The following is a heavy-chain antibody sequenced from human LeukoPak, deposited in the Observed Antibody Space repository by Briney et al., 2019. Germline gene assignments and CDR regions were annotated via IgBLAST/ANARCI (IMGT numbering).Heavy chain of an antibody. Sequence: SVKVSCKASGGTFSSYAISWVRQAPGQGLEWMGRIIPIFGTANYAQKFQARVTITTDESTSTAYMELSSLRSEDTAVYYCARVQLGIFDYWGQGTLVTVSS. D-gene: IGHD7-27*01. J-gene: IGHJ4*02. CDR2: IIPIFGTA. V-gene: IGHV1-69*05. CDR3: ARVQLGIFDY. CDR1: GGTFSSYA.